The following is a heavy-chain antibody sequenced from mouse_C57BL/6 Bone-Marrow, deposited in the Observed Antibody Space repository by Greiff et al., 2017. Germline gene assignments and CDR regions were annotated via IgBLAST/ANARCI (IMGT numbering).Heavy chain of an antibody. CDR1: GYTFTDYY. J-gene: IGHJ3*01. CDR2: INPYNGGT. D-gene: IGHD1-1*01. Sequence: EVQLQQSGPVLVKPGASVKMSCKASGYTFTDYYMNWVKQSHGKSLEWIGVINPYNGGTSYNQKFKGKATLTVDKSSSTAYMELNSLTSADSAVYYCERRYYCGSSRAWFAYWGQGTLVTVSA. V-gene: IGHV1-19*01. CDR3: ERRYYCGSSRAWFAY.